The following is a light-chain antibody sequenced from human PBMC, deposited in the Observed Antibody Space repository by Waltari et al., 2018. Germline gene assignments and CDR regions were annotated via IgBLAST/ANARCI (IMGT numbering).Light chain of an antibody. V-gene: IGLV2-23*02. CDR2: AVS. CDR3: SSYAGSSKGV. CDR1: SSAVGNYTR. J-gene: IGLJ2*01. Sequence: QSALTQPASVSGSPGQSITISCTGTSSAVGNYTRVSWYQQHPGKAPKLMSYAVSKRPSGVSDRFSGSKSGDMASLTISGLQPEDEAEYFCSSYAGSSKGVFGGGTKVTVL.